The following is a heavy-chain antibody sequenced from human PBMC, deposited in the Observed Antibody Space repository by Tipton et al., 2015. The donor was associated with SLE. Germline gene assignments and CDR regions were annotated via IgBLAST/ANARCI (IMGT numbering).Heavy chain of an antibody. Sequence: SLRLSCTASGFTFSNYWVTWVRRTPGKGLEWVASINQDGSEKSYVDSVKGRFTISRDYAKNSLYLQMNSLRVDDTALYFCVEDIGQVTAALGYWGHGTLVTVSS. D-gene: IGHD5-12*01. CDR2: INQDGSEK. V-gene: IGHV3-7*03. J-gene: IGHJ4*01. CDR1: GFTFSNYW. CDR3: VEDIGQVTAALGY.